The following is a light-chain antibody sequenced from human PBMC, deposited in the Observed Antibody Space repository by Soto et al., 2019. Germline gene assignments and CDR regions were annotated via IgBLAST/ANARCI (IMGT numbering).Light chain of an antibody. V-gene: IGKV3-15*01. CDR2: GAS. Sequence: ETVMTQSPATLSLSPGARATLSCRASQSVSSKLVWYQQKPGQAPRFLIYGASTRATGIPARFRGSGSATEFTLTIDSLQSEDFAVYYCQQYNDWPPAFGGGTKVEIK. J-gene: IGKJ4*01. CDR1: QSVSSK. CDR3: QQYNDWPPA.